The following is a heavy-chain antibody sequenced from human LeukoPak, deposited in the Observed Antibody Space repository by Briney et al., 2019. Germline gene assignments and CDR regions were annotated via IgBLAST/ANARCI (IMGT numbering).Heavy chain of an antibody. J-gene: IGHJ4*02. D-gene: IGHD2-15*01. CDR1: GFTFSNYW. CDR3: AREGVAYPFDY. CDR2: IDQGGSEK. Sequence: PGGSLRLSCAASGFTFSNYWMSWVRQAPGKELEGVANIDQGGSEKQYVDSVKGRFTISRDNAKNSLYLQMNSLRAEDTAVYYCAREGVAYPFDYWGQGTLVTVSS. V-gene: IGHV3-7*01.